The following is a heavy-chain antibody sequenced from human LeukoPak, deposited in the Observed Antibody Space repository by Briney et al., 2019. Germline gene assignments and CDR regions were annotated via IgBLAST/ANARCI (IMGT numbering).Heavy chain of an antibody. J-gene: IGHJ6*02. CDR2: IYPGDSDT. V-gene: IGHV5-51*01. Sequence: GESLKISCKGAGYCFNNYWIGWVRQMPGRALEWMGIIYPGDSDTRYSPSFQGQVTISADKSISTAYLQWSSLKASDTAMYYCARHSKSTYYYGMDVCGQGSTVTVSS. CDR3: ARHSKSTYYYGMDV. CDR1: GYCFNNYW.